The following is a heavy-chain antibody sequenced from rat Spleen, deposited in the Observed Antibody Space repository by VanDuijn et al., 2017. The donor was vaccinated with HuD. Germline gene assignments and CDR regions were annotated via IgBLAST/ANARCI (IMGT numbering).Heavy chain of an antibody. J-gene: IGHJ3*01. V-gene: IGHV3-3*01. CDR1: FYSIISSYR. D-gene: IGHD1-10*01. CDR3: ARDNNYKAY. Sequence: EVLLQESGPGLVKPSQSLSLTCSVTFYSIISSYRWNWIRKFPGNKLEWMGYINNAGSTTYNPSLKSQISITRDTSRNQFFLQVNSVIIDDTATYYCARDNNYKAYWGQGTLVTVSS. CDR2: INNAGST.